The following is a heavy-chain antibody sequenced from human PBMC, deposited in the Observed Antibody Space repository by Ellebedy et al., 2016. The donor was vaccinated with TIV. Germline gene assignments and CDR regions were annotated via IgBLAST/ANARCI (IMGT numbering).Heavy chain of an antibody. D-gene: IGHD3-3*01. V-gene: IGHV3-30*03. CDR2: ISYDGSNK. J-gene: IGHJ6*02. Sequence: GESLKISCAASGFTFSSYGMHWVRQAPGKGLEWVAVISYDGSNKYYADSVKGRFTISRDNSKNTLYLQMNSLRAEDTAVYYCARDQSYDFWSGYKPVGMDVWGQGTTVTVSS. CDR1: GFTFSSYG. CDR3: ARDQSYDFWSGYKPVGMDV.